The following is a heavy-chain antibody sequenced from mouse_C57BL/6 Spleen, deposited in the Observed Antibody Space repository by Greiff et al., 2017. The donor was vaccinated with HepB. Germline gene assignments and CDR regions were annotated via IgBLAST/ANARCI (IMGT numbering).Heavy chain of an antibody. CDR1: GFSLTSYG. Sequence: VQRVESGPGLVQPSLSLSITCTVSGFSLTSYGVHWVRQSPGKGLEWLGVIWSGGSTDYNAAFISRLSISKDNSKSQVFFKMNSLQADDTAIYYCARALYYFDYWGQGTTLTVSS. V-gene: IGHV2-2*01. J-gene: IGHJ2*01. CDR3: ARALYYFDY. CDR2: IWSGGST.